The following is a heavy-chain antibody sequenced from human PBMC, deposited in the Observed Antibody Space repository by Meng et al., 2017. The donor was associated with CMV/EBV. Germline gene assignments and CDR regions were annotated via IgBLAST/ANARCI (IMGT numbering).Heavy chain of an antibody. CDR2: IYYSGST. V-gene: IGHV4-39*01. Sequence: SETLSLTCTVPGGSISSSSYYWGWIRQPPGKGLEWIGSIYYSGSTYYNPSLKSRVTISVDTSKNQFSLKLSSVTAADTAVYYCARPSPIVVVPAGGGWFDPWGQGTLVTVSS. J-gene: IGHJ5*02. D-gene: IGHD2-2*01. CDR1: GGSISSSSYY. CDR3: ARPSPIVVVPAGGGWFDP.